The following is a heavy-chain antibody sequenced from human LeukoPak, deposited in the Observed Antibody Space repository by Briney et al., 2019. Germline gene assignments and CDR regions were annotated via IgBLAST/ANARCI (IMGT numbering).Heavy chain of an antibody. CDR3: ASHSTTNKRSAFAI. CDR1: GGSISNYY. CDR2: IYNSGST. J-gene: IGHJ3*02. Sequence: SETLSLTCTVSGGSISNYYWTWIRQPPGKGLEWIGYIYNSGSTNYNPSLKSRVTVSVDTSKNQFSLNLSSVTAADTAVYYCASHSTTNKRSAFAIWGQGTMVTVSS. V-gene: IGHV4-59*01. D-gene: IGHD2/OR15-2a*01.